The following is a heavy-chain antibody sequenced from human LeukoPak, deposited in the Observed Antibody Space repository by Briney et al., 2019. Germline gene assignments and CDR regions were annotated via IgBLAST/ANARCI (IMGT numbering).Heavy chain of an antibody. CDR3: ARTPQGDFWSGPWDPYYFDY. V-gene: IGHV4-38-2*02. CDR2: IYHSGST. CDR1: GYSISSGYY. D-gene: IGHD3-3*01. J-gene: IGHJ4*02. Sequence: PSETLSLTCTVSGYSISSGYYWGWIRQPPGKGLEWIGSIYHSGSTYYNPSLKSRVTISVDTSKNQFSLKLRSVTAADTAVYYCARTPQGDFWSGPWDPYYFDYWGQGTLVTVSS.